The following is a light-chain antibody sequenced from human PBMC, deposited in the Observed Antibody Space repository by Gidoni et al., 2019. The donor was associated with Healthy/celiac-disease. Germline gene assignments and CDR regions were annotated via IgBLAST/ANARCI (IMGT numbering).Light chain of an antibody. J-gene: IGKJ1*01. Sequence: EIVLTQSPGTLSLSPGERATLSCRASQSVSSSYLAWYQQKPGQAPRLLIYGASSRATGIPDRFSGSGSGTDFTLTLSRLEPADYAVYYCQQYGSSPTFGQGTKVEIK. CDR2: GAS. V-gene: IGKV3-20*01. CDR3: QQYGSSPT. CDR1: QSVSSSY.